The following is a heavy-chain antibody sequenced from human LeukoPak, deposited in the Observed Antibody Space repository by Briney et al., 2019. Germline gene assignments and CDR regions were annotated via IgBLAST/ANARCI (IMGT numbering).Heavy chain of an antibody. J-gene: IGHJ5*02. CDR2: ISAYNGNT. CDR1: GYTFTSYG. Sequence: ASVKVSCKASGYTFTSYGISWVRQAPGQGLEWMGWISAYNGNTNYAQKLQGRVTMTTDTSTSTAYMELRSLRSDDTAVYYCARGILLRYFDRGSWFDPWGQGTLVTVSS. D-gene: IGHD3-9*01. CDR3: ARGILLRYFDRGSWFDP. V-gene: IGHV1-18*01.